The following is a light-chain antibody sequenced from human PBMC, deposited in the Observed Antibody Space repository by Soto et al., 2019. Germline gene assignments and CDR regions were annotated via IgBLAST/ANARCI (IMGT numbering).Light chain of an antibody. V-gene: IGLV1-40*01. CDR2: GNS. Sequence: QSVLTQPPSVSGAPGHRVTISCTGRSSKIGAGYDVHWYQQLPGTAPKLLISGNSNRPSWVPDRFSGSKSGTSASLAITWLQAEDEADYDCQFYVRRRSGSGVFGGGTQLPVL. J-gene: IGLJ2*01. CDR1: SSKIGAGYD. CDR3: QFYVRRRSGSGV.